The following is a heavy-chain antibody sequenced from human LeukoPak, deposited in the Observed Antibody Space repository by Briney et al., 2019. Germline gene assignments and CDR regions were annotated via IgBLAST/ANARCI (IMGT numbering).Heavy chain of an antibody. CDR1: GFTVSSNH. J-gene: IGHJ3*02. CDR3: ARGSEPIAAFDI. Sequence: GGSLRLSCAASGFTVSSNHMSWVRQAPGKGLEWVSVIYSGGSTYYADSVKGRFTISRDNSKNTLYLQMNSLRAEDTAVYYCARGSEPIAAFDIWGQGTTVTVSS. CDR2: IYSGGST. D-gene: IGHD2-21*01. V-gene: IGHV3-53*01.